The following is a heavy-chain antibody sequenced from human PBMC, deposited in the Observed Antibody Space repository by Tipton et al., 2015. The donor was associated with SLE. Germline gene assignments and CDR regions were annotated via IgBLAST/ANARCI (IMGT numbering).Heavy chain of an antibody. CDR2: ISGRGSRI. Sequence: SLRLSCVASGLTFSDYYMSWIRQAPGKGLEWIAYISGRGSRIDYADSMKGRFTISRDNAKNSLYLHMKSLRAEDTAVYYCARTIVAGATEFFDHWGQGTLVTVSS. CDR1: GLTFSDYY. J-gene: IGHJ4*02. V-gene: IGHV3-11*01. D-gene: IGHD5-12*01. CDR3: ARTIVAGATEFFDH.